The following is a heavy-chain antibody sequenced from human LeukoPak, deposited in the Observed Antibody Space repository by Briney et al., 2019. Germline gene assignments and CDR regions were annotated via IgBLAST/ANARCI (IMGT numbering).Heavy chain of an antibody. D-gene: IGHD2-15*01. Sequence: GRSLRLSCAASGFTFDDYAMHWVRQPPGKGLEWVSLISGDGGSTYYADSVKGRFTISRDNSKNSLYLQMNSLRTEDTALYYCAIDMRDCSGGSCYSAFDYWGQGTLVTVSS. CDR1: GFTFDDYA. V-gene: IGHV3-43*02. CDR2: ISGDGGST. J-gene: IGHJ4*02. CDR3: AIDMRDCSGGSCYSAFDY.